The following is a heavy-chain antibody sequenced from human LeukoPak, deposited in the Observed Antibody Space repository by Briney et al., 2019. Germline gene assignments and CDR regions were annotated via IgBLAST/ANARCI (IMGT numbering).Heavy chain of an antibody. D-gene: IGHD6-19*01. CDR3: ARDPGIAVAGTDVFDY. CDR2: IIPIFGTA. J-gene: IGHJ4*02. Sequence: ASVKVSCKASGGTLISYAISWVRQAPGQGLEWMGGIIPIFGTANYAQKFQGRVTITTDESTSTAYMELSSLRSEDTAVYYCARDPGIAVAGTDVFDYWGQGTLVTVSS. CDR1: GGTLISYA. V-gene: IGHV1-69*05.